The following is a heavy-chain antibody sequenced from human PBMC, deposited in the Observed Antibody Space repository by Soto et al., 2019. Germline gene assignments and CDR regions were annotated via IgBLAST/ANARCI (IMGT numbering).Heavy chain of an antibody. CDR3: AMVDVYVTPSPQDV. V-gene: IGHV1-18*01. CDR1: GYTFTRYG. CDR2: INTYNGNT. Sequence: ASVKVSCKASGYTFTRYGIGWARQAPGQGPEWMGWINTYNGNTNYAQNVQGRVTLTTDTSTSTAYMELRSLRSNDTAIYYCAMVDVYVTPSPQDVWGKGTTVTVSS. D-gene: IGHD3-16*01. J-gene: IGHJ6*04.